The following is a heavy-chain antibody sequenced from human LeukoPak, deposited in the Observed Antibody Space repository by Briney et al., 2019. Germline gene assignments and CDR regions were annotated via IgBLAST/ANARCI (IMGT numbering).Heavy chain of an antibody. Sequence: SVKVSCKASGGTFSSYAISWVRQAPGQGLEWMGGIIPIFGTANYAQKFQGRVTITADESTSTAYMELSSLRSEDTAVYYCAREWAARLGGARGTFDIWGQGTMVTVSS. V-gene: IGHV1-69*13. J-gene: IGHJ3*02. CDR3: AREWAARLGGARGTFDI. CDR2: IIPIFGTA. D-gene: IGHD6-6*01. CDR1: GGTFSSYA.